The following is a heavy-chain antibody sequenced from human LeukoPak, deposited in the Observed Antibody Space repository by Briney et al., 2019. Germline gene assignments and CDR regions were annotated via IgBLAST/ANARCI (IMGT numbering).Heavy chain of an antibody. J-gene: IGHJ4*02. D-gene: IGHD3-22*01. CDR3: ARVGYDSSGRFDY. V-gene: IGHV3-11*04. CDR2: ISSSGSII. Sequence: GGSLRLLCAASGFTFSDYYMTWLRQAPGKGLEGVSYISSSGSIIYYADSVKGRFIISRDNAKNSLYLQMNSLRAEDTAVYFCARVGYDSSGRFDYWGQGTLVTVSS. CDR1: GFTFSDYY.